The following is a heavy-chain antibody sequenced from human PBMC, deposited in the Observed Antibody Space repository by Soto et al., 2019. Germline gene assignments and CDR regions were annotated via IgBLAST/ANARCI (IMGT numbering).Heavy chain of an antibody. V-gene: IGHV3-23*01. CDR3: AKDATFGGVIVKDYFDY. CDR2: ISGSGGST. CDR1: GFTFSSYA. Sequence: VQLLESGGGLVQPGGSLRLSCAASGFTFSSYAMSWVRQAPGKGLEWVSAISGSGGSTYYADSVKGRFTISRDNSKNTLYLQMNSLRAEDTAVYYCAKDATFGGVIVKDYFDYWGQGTLVTVSS. J-gene: IGHJ4*02. D-gene: IGHD3-16*02.